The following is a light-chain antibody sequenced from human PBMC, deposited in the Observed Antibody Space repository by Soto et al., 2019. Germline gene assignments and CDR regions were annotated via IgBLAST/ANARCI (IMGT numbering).Light chain of an antibody. CDR1: QSVAGS. CDR2: DIS. CDR3: QQRSNRIT. V-gene: IGKV3-11*01. J-gene: IGKJ5*01. Sequence: EVVMKPSPATLSLSPGERAILSCRASQSVAGSLAWYQQKPGQAPRLLIYDISTRAAAIPARFSGSGSGTDFTLTVSSLEPEDFALYYCQQRSNRITFGQGTRLEI.